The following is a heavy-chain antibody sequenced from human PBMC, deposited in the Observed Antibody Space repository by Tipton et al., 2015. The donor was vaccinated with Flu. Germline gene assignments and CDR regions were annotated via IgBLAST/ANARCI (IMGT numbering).Heavy chain of an antibody. Sequence: TLSLTCTLSGGSFSSFHWSWIRQSPGKGLEWIGSIFYSGTTNYNPSLKSRVTFSVDTSKNQFSLRLSSVTAADTAVYYCARVVCSGGSCYSGDYYGMDVWGQGTTVAVSS. D-gene: IGHD2-15*01. CDR1: GGSFSSFH. CDR2: IFYSGTT. CDR3: ARVVCSGGSCYSGDYYGMDV. J-gene: IGHJ6*02. V-gene: IGHV4-59*01.